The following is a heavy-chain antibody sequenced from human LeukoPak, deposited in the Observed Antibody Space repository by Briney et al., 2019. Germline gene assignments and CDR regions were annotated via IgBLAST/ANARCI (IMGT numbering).Heavy chain of an antibody. CDR1: ETSISRSYYY. V-gene: IGHV4-39*01. CDR2: IYYSGST. CDR3: ARIAVPPGYYYGMDV. D-gene: IGHD6-19*01. J-gene: IGHJ6*02. Sequence: PSETLSLTCSISETSISRSYYYWGWIRQPPGKGLEWIGSIYYSGSTYYNPSLKSRVTISVDTSKNQFSLKLSSVTAADTAVYYCARIAVPPGYYYGMDVWGQGTTVTVSS.